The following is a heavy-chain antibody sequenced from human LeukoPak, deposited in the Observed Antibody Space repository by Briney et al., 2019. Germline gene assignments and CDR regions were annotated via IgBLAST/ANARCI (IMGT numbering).Heavy chain of an antibody. CDR2: IYSGGST. D-gene: IGHD2-15*01. CDR1: GFTVSSNY. CDR3: AKNRGGSCYSSLDY. J-gene: IGHJ4*02. V-gene: IGHV3-66*01. Sequence: GGSLRLSCAASGFTVSSNYMSWVRQAPGKGLEWVSVIYSGGSTYYADSVKGRFTISRDNSKNTLYLQMNSLRAEDTAVYYCAKNRGGSCYSSLDYWGQGTLVTVSS.